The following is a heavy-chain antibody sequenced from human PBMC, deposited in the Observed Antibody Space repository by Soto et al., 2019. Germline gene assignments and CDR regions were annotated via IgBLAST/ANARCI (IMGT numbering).Heavy chain of an antibody. D-gene: IGHD5-18*01. V-gene: IGHV4-34*01. CDR3: ARGRADTAMVLYYFDY. CDR2: INHSGST. J-gene: IGHJ4*02. Sequence: PSETLSLTCAVYGGSFSGYYWSWIRQPPGKGLEWIGEINHSGSTNYNPSLKSRVTISVDTSKNQFSLKLSSVTAADTAVYYCARGRADTAMVLYYFDYWGQGTLVTVSS. CDR1: GGSFSGYY.